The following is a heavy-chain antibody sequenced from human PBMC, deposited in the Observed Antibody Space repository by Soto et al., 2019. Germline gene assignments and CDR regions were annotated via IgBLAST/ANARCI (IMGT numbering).Heavy chain of an antibody. Sequence: AASVKVSCKASGYTLTSYAMHWVRQAPGQRLEWMGWINAGNGNTKYSQKFQGRVTITRDTSASTAYMELSSLRSEDTAVYYCARGPNPYYFDYWGQGTLVTVSS. CDR2: INAGNGNT. CDR1: GYTLTSYA. V-gene: IGHV1-3*01. CDR3: ARGPNPYYFDY. J-gene: IGHJ4*02.